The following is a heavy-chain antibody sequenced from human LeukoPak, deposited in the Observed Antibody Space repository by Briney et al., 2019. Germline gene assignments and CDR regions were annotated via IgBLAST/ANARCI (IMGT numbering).Heavy chain of an antibody. CDR2: IWHDGSHK. J-gene: IGHJ4*02. D-gene: IGHD5-18*01. V-gene: IGHV3-33*01. Sequence: GGSLRLSCAASGFAFNTYAMHWVRQAPGQGLEWVALIWHDGSHKFYSNSVRGQFTISRDNSKNSLYLQMNSLRAEDTAVYYCARSATEDTAMVVDYWGQGTLVTVSS. CDR1: GFAFNTYA. CDR3: ARSATEDTAMVVDY.